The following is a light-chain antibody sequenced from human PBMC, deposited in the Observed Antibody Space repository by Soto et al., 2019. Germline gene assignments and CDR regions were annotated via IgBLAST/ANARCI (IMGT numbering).Light chain of an antibody. CDR3: QTWDTGARVV. CDR2: LSSDGSH. J-gene: IGLJ2*01. CDR1: SGHSSYA. Sequence: QLVLTQSPSASASLGASVKLTCTLSSGHSSYAIAWHQQQPEKGSRYLMKLSSDGSHSKGDGIPDRFSGSSSGAERYLTISSLQSEDEADYYCQTWDTGARVVFGGGTKLTVL. V-gene: IGLV4-69*01.